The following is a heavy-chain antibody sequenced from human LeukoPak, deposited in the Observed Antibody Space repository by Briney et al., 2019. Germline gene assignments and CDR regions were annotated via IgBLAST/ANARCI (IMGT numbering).Heavy chain of an antibody. CDR1: GFTFSSYG. CDR2: IWYDGSNK. V-gene: IGHV3-33*01. CDR3: ARDDSSGSVNY. J-gene: IGHJ4*02. Sequence: GGSLRLSCAASGFTFSSYGMHWVRQAPGKGLEWVAVIWYDGSNKYYADSVKGRFTISRDNSKNTLYLQMNSLRAKDTAVYYCARDDSSGSVNYWGQGTLVTVSS. D-gene: IGHD3-22*01.